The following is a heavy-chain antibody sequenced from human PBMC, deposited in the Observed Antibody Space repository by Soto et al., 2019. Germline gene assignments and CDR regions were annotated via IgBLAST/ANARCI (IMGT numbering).Heavy chain of an antibody. CDR1: GGSVSSGSYY. V-gene: IGHV4-61*01. CDR2: IYYSGST. D-gene: IGHD3-3*01. J-gene: IGHJ6*02. Sequence: PSETLSLTCTVSGGSVSSGSYYWSWIRQPPGKGLEWIGYIYYSGSTNYNPSLKSRVTISVDTSKNQFSLKLSSVTAADTAVYYCAREGFWSGYYVNYYYYGMDVWGQGTTVTVS. CDR3: AREGFWSGYYVNYYYYGMDV.